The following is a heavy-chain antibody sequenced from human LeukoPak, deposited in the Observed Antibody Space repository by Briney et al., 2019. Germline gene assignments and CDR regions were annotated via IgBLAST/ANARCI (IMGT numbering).Heavy chain of an antibody. CDR3: AKDRAYYSDSSGYYLVRAYDY. J-gene: IGHJ4*02. D-gene: IGHD3-22*01. Sequence: GGSLRLSCAASGFTFSTYAMSWVRQAPGKGLEWVSGISGSGGSTFYADSVRGRFTISRDNSKNTLYLQMNSLRAEDTAVYYCAKDRAYYSDSSGYYLVRAYDYWGQGTLVTVSS. V-gene: IGHV3-23*01. CDR2: ISGSGGST. CDR1: GFTFSTYA.